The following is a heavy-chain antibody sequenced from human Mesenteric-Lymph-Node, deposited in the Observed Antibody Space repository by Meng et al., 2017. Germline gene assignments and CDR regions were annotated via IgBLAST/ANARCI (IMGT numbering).Heavy chain of an antibody. J-gene: IGHJ4*01. Sequence: GESLKISCAASGFTFSSYWMHWVRQAPGKGLVWVSRINGDGSTTIYADSVKGRFTISRDNAKNTLNLQMNSLRAEDTAVYYCARDVSYDTNGYYPDHWGQGTRVTVSS. CDR1: GFTFSSYW. CDR3: ARDVSYDTNGYYPDH. D-gene: IGHD3-22*01. V-gene: IGHV3-74*01. CDR2: INGDGSTT.